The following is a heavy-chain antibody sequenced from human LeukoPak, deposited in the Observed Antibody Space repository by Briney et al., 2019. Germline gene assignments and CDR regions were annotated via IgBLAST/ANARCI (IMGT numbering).Heavy chain of an antibody. CDR2: INQDGSEM. CDR3: AKKKYYYESSSSGWSDP. Sequence: GGSLRLSCAASGFTFSGFWMTWLRRAPGEGLEWVATINQDGSEMSYVDSAKGRFTISRDNAKNSLYLQMNSLRVEDTAVYYCAKKKYYYESSSSGWSDPWGQETLVTVPS. J-gene: IGHJ5*02. V-gene: IGHV3-7*01. D-gene: IGHD3-22*01. CDR1: GFTFSGFW.